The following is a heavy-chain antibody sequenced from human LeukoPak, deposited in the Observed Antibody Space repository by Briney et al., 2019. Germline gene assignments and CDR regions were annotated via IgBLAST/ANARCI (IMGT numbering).Heavy chain of an antibody. CDR1: GGSINSYY. CDR3: ARAPPGGALDAFDI. D-gene: IGHD3-10*01. CDR2: IYYSGST. Sequence: PSETLSLTCTVSGGSINSYYWSWLRQPPGKGLEWIGYIYYSGSTNYNPSLKSRVTISVNTSKNQFSLKLSSVTAADTAVYYCARAPPGGALDAFDIWGQGTMVTVSS. J-gene: IGHJ3*02. V-gene: IGHV4-59*01.